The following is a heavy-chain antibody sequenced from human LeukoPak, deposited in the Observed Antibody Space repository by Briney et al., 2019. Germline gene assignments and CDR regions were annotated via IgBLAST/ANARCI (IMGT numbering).Heavy chain of an antibody. CDR3: AKDRGYSYGYREYYFDY. Sequence: GGSLRLSCAASGFTFSSYGMHWVRQAPGKGLEWVAVIWYDGNKKYYADSVKGRFTISRDNSKNTLYLQMNSLRAEDTAVYYCAKDRGYSYGYREYYFDYWGQGTLVTVSS. J-gene: IGHJ4*02. CDR1: GFTFSSYG. CDR2: IWYDGNKK. V-gene: IGHV3-33*06. D-gene: IGHD5-18*01.